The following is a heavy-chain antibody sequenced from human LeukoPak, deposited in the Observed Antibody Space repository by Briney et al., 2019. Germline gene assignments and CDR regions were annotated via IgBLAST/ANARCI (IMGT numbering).Heavy chain of an antibody. CDR3: ARGGYASIWN. V-gene: IGHV6-1*01. J-gene: IGHJ4*02. CDR2: TYYRSKWYN. CDR1: GDSVSSNSAV. D-gene: IGHD2-2*01. Sequence: SQTLSLTCAISGDSVSSNSAVWDWITQSPSRGLEWLGRTYYRSKWYNDYAVSVKSRITINADTSKSQFSLQLNSVTPEDTAVYYCARGGYASIWNWGQGTLVTVSS.